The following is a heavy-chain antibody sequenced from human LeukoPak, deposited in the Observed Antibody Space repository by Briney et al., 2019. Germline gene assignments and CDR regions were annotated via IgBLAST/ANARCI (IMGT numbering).Heavy chain of an antibody. CDR3: AKGKDNYYYYGMDV. Sequence: AGGSLRLSCAASGFTFSTYAMSWVRQAPGKGLEWVSAISGSGGSTYYADSVKGRFTISRDNSKNTLYLQMNSLRAEDTAVYYCAKGKDNYYYYGMDVWGQGTTVTVSS. D-gene: IGHD2-15*01. J-gene: IGHJ6*02. CDR1: GFTFSTYA. CDR2: ISGSGGST. V-gene: IGHV3-23*01.